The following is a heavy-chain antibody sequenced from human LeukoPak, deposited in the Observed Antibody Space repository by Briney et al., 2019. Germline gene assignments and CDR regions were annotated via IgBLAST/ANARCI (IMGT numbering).Heavy chain of an antibody. Sequence: SETLSLTCAVYRGSFSGYFWSWIRQPPGKGLEWIGEINHSGSTNYNLSLKSRVTISADTSTNHFSLTLSSVTAADTAVYYCARVGSGSASHTFDHWGQGTLVTVSS. D-gene: IGHD1-14*01. J-gene: IGHJ4*02. CDR1: RGSFSGYF. V-gene: IGHV4-34*01. CDR3: ARVGSGSASHTFDH. CDR2: INHSGST.